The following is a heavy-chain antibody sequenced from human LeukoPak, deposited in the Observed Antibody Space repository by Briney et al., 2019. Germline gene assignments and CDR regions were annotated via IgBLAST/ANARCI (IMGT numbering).Heavy chain of an antibody. Sequence: LRLSCAASGFTFSSYGMHWVRQPPGKGLEWIGEINHSGSTNYNPSLKSRVTISVDTSKNQFSLKLSSVTAADTAVYYCARGLLWFGITAYGMDVWGQGTTVTVSS. CDR1: GFTFSSYG. CDR2: INHSGST. D-gene: IGHD3-10*01. CDR3: ARGLLWFGITAYGMDV. J-gene: IGHJ6*02. V-gene: IGHV4-34*01.